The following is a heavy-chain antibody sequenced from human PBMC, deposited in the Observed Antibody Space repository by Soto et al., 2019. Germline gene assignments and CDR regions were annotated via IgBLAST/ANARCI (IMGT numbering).Heavy chain of an antibody. CDR1: GYTFTSYG. J-gene: IGHJ3*02. V-gene: IGHV1-18*01. D-gene: IGHD3-10*02. CDR2: ISAYNGNT. CDR3: ARFSMTGEDDDAFDI. Sequence: QVQLVQSGAEVKKPGASVKVSCKASGYTFTSYGISWVRQAPGQGLEWMGWISAYNGNTNYAQKLQGRVTMTTDTSKXTAYMELRSLRSDDTAVYYCARFSMTGEDDDAFDIWGQGTMVTVSS.